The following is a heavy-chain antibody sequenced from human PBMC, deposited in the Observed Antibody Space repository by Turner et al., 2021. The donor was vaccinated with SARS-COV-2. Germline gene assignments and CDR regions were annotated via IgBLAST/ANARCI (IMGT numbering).Heavy chain of an antibody. D-gene: IGHD6-19*01. Sequence: QVQLVQPGGEVKKPGGSAKVACKASGGNFSSDAVSRVRQAPGQGRDWLGVIIPNFDTGNYAKNFQGRVTITADESTGTACMELGSLGSEDTAVYYCARDTAVAGTLDAFDIWGQGTMVTVSS. J-gene: IGHJ3*02. V-gene: IGHV1-69*01. CDR2: IIPNFDTG. CDR3: ARDTAVAGTLDAFDI. CDR1: GGNFSSDA.